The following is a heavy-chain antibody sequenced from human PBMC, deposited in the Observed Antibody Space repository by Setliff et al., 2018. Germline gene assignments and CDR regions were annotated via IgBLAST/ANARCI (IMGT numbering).Heavy chain of an antibody. V-gene: IGHV1-69*05. D-gene: IGHD5-18*01. CDR1: GGTFSSYG. CDR3: AREGVDTRSSTDYRYYMDV. J-gene: IGHJ6*03. CDR2: TIPMFGST. Sequence: SVKVSCKASGGTFSSYGISWVRQAPGQGLEWMGGTIPMFGSTKYAQMFQERVTIIKDESTSTAYMEVSSLRTEDTAVYYCAREGVDTRSSTDYRYYMDVWGKGTTVTVS.